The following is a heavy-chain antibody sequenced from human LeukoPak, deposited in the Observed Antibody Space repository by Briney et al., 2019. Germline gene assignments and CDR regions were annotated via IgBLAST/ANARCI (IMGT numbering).Heavy chain of an antibody. CDR2: IYFNRST. D-gene: IGHD6-19*01. J-gene: IGHJ6*02. CDR1: GDSISPYY. CDR3: ARDKVVMGIAVPEPYYYYGMDV. Sequence: KPSETLSLTCAVSGDSISPYYWTWIRQPPGKGLEWIGHIYFNRSTNYNPSLNSRVSLSVDTSKNQISLKLRSVTAADTAIYYCARDKVVMGIAVPEPYYYYGMDVWGQGTTVTVSS. V-gene: IGHV4-59*12.